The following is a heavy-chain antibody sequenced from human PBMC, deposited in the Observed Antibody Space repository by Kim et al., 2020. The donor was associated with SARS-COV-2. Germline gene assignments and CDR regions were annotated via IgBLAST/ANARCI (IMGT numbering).Heavy chain of an antibody. D-gene: IGHD3-9*01. V-gene: IGHV3-49*03. J-gene: IGHJ4*02. CDR2: IRSKAYGGTT. CDR3: EAYDILTGMGDY. CDR1: GFTFGDYA. Sequence: GGSLRLSCTASGFTFGDYAMSWFRQAPGKGLEWVGFIRSKAYGGTTEYAASVKGRFTISRDDSKSIAYLQMNSLKTEDTAVYYCEAYDILTGMGDYWGQGTLVTVSS.